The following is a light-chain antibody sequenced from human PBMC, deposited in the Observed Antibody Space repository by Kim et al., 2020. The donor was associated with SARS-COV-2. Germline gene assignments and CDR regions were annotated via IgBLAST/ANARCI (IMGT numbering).Light chain of an antibody. CDR1: SLRSYY. Sequence: VAFGQTVRITYQGDSLRSYYASWYQQKPGQAPVLVIYGKNNRPSGIPDRFSGSSSGNTASLTITGAQAEDEADYYCNSRDSSGNRVFGGGTQLTVL. CDR2: GKN. J-gene: IGLJ3*02. CDR3: NSRDSSGNRV. V-gene: IGLV3-19*01.